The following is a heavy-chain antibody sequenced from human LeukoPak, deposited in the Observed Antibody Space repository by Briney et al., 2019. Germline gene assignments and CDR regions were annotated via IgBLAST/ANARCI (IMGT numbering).Heavy chain of an antibody. Sequence: GGSLRLSCAAPKFIINDYYMSWIRQAPGKGLEWVSFISPNSGSTNYADSVKGRFTISRDNAKNSLYLQMDSLRVEDTAVYYCARGRRWPDLALYYWSQGTLVTVSS. CDR3: ARGRRWPDLALYY. J-gene: IGHJ4*02. CDR2: ISPNSGST. CDR1: KFIINDYY. D-gene: IGHD5-24*01. V-gene: IGHV3-11*06.